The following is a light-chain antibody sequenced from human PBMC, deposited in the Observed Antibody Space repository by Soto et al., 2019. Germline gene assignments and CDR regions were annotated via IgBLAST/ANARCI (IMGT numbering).Light chain of an antibody. CDR1: SSNIGSNS. CDR2: STN. J-gene: IGLJ2*01. V-gene: IGLV1-44*01. Sequence: QPVLTQPPSVSGTPGQRVTISCSGSSSNIGSNSVNWYQQLPGTAPKLLIYSTNQRPSGVPDRFSGSKSDTSASLAINGLQSEDEADYYCAAWDDSLNGEVVFGGGTKLTVL. CDR3: AAWDDSLNGEVV.